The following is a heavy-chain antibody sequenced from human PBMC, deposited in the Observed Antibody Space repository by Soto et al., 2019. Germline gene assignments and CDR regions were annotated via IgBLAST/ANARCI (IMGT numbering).Heavy chain of an antibody. V-gene: IGHV2-5*02. D-gene: IGHD2-2*01. Sequence: QITLKESGPTLVKPTQTLTLTCTFSGFSLSTSGVGVGWIRQPPGKALEWLALISWDDAKRNSPSPKSRLTITKDTSKNRGVRTMSTMNPVNTATYYCASCSTRPKDYFDYWGQGTLVTVSS. CDR3: ASCSTRPKDYFDY. J-gene: IGHJ4*02. CDR1: GFSLSTSGVG. CDR2: ISWDDAK.